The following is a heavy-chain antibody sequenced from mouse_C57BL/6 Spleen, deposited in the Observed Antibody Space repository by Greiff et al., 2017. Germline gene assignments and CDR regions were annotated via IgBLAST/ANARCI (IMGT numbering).Heavy chain of an antibody. CDR1: GYSITSGYY. CDR3: AVFYDYDGAWFAY. Sequence: ESGPGLVKPSQSLSLTCSVTGYSITSGYYWNWIRQFPGNKLEWMGYISNDGSNTYNPSLQNRISITLDTSKNQFFLKLNSESTEDTATYYCAVFYDYDGAWFAYWGQGTLVTVSA. CDR2: ISNDGSN. J-gene: IGHJ3*01. D-gene: IGHD2-4*01. V-gene: IGHV3-6*01.